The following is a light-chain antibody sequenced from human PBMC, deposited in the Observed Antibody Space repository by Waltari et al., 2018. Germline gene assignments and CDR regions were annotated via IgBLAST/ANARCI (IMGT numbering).Light chain of an antibody. CDR1: QGVSSTN. Sequence: EIVLTQSPGTLSLSPGERATLSCRASQGVSSTNLAWYQQKPGRPPRLLIYGASSRATGIPDRFSGSGSGTDFTRTISRLEPEDFAVYYCQQYGSSPPDFGGGTKVEIK. V-gene: IGKV3-20*01. CDR3: QQYGSSPPD. CDR2: GAS. J-gene: IGKJ4*01.